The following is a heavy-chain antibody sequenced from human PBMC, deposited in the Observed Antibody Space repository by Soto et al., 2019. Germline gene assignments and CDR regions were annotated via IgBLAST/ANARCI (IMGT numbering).Heavy chain of an antibody. J-gene: IGHJ6*02. CDR2: ISSSGSPI. Sequence: EVHLVESGGDLVQPGGSLRLSCAAAGFTFSSYDMNWVRQAPGKGLEWGSYISSSGSPIHYADSVKGRFTMSRDDAKNPQNLQMNSLRDEDTAVYYCAKGPPPHCSITTCPRSGMDVWGQGTTVTVSS. CDR1: GFTFSSYD. V-gene: IGHV3-48*02. CDR3: AKGPPPHCSITTCPRSGMDV. D-gene: IGHD2-2*01.